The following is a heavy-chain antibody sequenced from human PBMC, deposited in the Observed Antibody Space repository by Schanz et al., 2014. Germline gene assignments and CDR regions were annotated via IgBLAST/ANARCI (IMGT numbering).Heavy chain of an antibody. J-gene: IGHJ5*02. CDR3: ATLDYADSVS. CDR1: GGTFSTYP. Sequence: QVQLVQSGAEVKKPGASVKVSCKASGGTFSTYPINWLRQAPGQGLEWMGWINPNSGTTNYAQKFQGWVTMTRDTSISTAYMELNSLNSDDTAVYYCATLDYADSVSWGQGTLVTVSS. CDR2: INPNSGTT. V-gene: IGHV1-2*04. D-gene: IGHD4-17*01.